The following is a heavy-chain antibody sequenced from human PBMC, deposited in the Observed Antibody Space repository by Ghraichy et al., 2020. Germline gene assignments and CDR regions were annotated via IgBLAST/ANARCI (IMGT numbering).Heavy chain of an antibody. V-gene: IGHV3-21*01. D-gene: IGHD1-26*01. CDR1: GFIFSSYS. J-gene: IGHJ4*02. CDR3: TRDYGGSYYSY. CDR2: ISGRNYT. Sequence: GGSLRLSCVGSGFIFSSYSMNWVRQAPGKGLEWVSSISGRNYTYYADSVKGRFTISRDNAKNLLYLQMSSLGAEDTAVYYCTRDYGGSYYSYWGQGTPVTVSS.